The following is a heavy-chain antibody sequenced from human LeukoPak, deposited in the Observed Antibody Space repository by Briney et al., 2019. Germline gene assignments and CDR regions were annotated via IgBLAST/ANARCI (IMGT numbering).Heavy chain of an antibody. CDR1: GGSISSYY. V-gene: IGHV4-59*08. CDR2: IYYSGST. D-gene: IGHD3-10*01. CDR3: ARHGHFGELLAIDY. Sequence: SVTLSLTCTVSGGSISSYYWSWIRQPPGKGLEWIGYIYYSGSTNYNPSLKSRVTISVDTSKNQFSLKLSSVTAADTAVYYCARHGHFGELLAIDYWGQGTLVTVSS. J-gene: IGHJ4*02.